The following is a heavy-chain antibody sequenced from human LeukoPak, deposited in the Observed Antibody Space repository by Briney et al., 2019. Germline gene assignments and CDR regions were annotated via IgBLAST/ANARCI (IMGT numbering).Heavy chain of an antibody. CDR2: IIPIFGTA. D-gene: IGHD2-2*01. J-gene: IGHJ6*03. CDR1: GGTFSSYA. Sequence: GSSVKVSCKASGGTFSSYAISWVRPAPGQGLEWMGRIIPIFGTANYAQKFQGRVTITTDESTSTAYMELSSLRSEDTAVYYCARESVVPAAIYGSTVYYYYMDVWGKGTTVTVSS. V-gene: IGHV1-69*05. CDR3: ARESVVPAAIYGSTVYYYYMDV.